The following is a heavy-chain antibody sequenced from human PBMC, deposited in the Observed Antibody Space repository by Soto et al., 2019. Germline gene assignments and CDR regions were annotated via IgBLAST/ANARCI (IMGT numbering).Heavy chain of an antibody. V-gene: IGHV1-69*08. CDR2: IIPILGIA. CDR1: GGTFSSYT. D-gene: IGHD4-4*01. CDR3: AREYRGYSNYDDGFDP. Sequence: QVQLVQSGAEVKKPGSSVKVSCKASGGTFSSYTISWVRQAPGQGQEWMGRIIPILGIANYAQKFQGRVTITADKSTSTAYMELSSLRSEDTAVYYCAREYRGYSNYDDGFDPLGQGTLVTVSS. J-gene: IGHJ5*01.